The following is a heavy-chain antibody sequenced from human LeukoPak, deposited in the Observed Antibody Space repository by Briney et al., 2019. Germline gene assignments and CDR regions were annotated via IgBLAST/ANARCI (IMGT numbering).Heavy chain of an antibody. CDR2: IYYSGST. V-gene: IGHV4-39*01. Sequence: SETLSLTCTVSGDSISSSSSYWGWIRQPPGKGLEWIGSIYYSGSTYYNTSLKSRVTISVDTSNNQFSLKLSSVTAADTAVYYCARHEYSGSYFDYWGQGTLVTASS. D-gene: IGHD1-26*01. CDR3: ARHEYSGSYFDY. CDR1: GDSISSSSSY. J-gene: IGHJ4*02.